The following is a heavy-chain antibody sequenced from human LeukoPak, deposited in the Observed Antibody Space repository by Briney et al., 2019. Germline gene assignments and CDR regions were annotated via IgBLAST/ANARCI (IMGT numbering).Heavy chain of an antibody. D-gene: IGHD6-6*01. CDR2: VRFDGSNK. CDR1: GFTFDDYG. J-gene: IGHJ3*02. V-gene: IGHV3-30*02. CDR3: AKSSSGLYAFDI. Sequence: PGGSLRLSCAASGFTFDDYGMSWVRQAPGKGLEWVAFVRFDGSNKYYADSVKGRFTISRDNSKNTLYLQVNSLRAEDTAVYYCAKSSSGLYAFDIWGQGTMVTVSS.